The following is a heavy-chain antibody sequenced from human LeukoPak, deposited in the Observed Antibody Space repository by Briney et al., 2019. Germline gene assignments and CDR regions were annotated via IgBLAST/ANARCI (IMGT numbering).Heavy chain of an antibody. J-gene: IGHJ4*02. D-gene: IGHD4-17*01. V-gene: IGHV3-23*01. CDR1: RFTFSSYA. CDR2: ISGSGGST. Sequence: PGGSLRLSCAASRFTFSSYAMSWVRQAPGKGLEWVSAISGSGGSTYYTDSVKGRFTISRDNSKNTLYLQMNSLRAEDTAVYYCAKASAVTVTTNGPFDYWGQGTLVTVSS. CDR3: AKASAVTVTTNGPFDY.